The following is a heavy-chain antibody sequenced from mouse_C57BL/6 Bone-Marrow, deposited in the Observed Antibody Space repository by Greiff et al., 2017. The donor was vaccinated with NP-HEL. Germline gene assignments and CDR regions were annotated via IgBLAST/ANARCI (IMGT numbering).Heavy chain of an antibody. CDR2: IHPNSGST. D-gene: IGHD2-2*01. CDR1: GYTFTSYW. J-gene: IGHJ1*03. CDR3: ARWGYYWYFDV. Sequence: VQLQQPGAELVKPGASVKLSCKASGYTFTSYWMHWVKQRPGQGLEWIGMIHPNSGSTNYNEKFKSKATLTVDKSSSTAYMRLSSLTSEDSAVYYCARWGYYWYFDVWGTGTTVTVSS. V-gene: IGHV1-64*01.